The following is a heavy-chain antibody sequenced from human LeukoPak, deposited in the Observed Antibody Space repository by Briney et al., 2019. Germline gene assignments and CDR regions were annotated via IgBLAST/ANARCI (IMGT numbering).Heavy chain of an antibody. V-gene: IGHV5-51*01. CDR1: GYSFTSYW. CDR2: IYPGDSDT. J-gene: IGHJ4*02. D-gene: IGHD4-17*01. Sequence: GASLQISCKGSGYSFTSYWIGWVRQLPGKGLEWMGIIYPGDSDTRYSPSFQGQVTMSTDKSISTAYLQWSSLKASDTAMYYCARQFDYGLLDYWGQGTLVTVSS. CDR3: ARQFDYGLLDY.